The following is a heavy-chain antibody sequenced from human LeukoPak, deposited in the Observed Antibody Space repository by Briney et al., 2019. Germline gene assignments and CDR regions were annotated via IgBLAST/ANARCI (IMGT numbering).Heavy chain of an antibody. Sequence: GRSLRLSCAASGFTFSSYAMSWVRQAPGKGLEWVSAISGSGGSTYYADSVKGRFTISRDNSKNTLYLQMNSLRAEDTAVYYCAKNTRFLEWFYDYWGQGTLVTVSS. D-gene: IGHD3-3*01. CDR3: AKNTRFLEWFYDY. J-gene: IGHJ4*02. CDR1: GFTFSSYA. V-gene: IGHV3-23*01. CDR2: ISGSGGST.